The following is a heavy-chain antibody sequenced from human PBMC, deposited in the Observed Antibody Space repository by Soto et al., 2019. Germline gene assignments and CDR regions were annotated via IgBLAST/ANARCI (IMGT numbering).Heavy chain of an antibody. Sequence: GASLKLSCKSYGYSFTTYWIAWVRQMPGKGLEWMGSIHPGESDTRYSPSFQGQVTISADRSITTAYLQWSSLKASDTAMYYCARHEATYYNFYGMDVWGQGTTVTVSS. V-gene: IGHV5-51*01. J-gene: IGHJ6*02. CDR1: GYSFTTYW. CDR2: IHPGESDT. CDR3: ARHEATYYNFYGMDV.